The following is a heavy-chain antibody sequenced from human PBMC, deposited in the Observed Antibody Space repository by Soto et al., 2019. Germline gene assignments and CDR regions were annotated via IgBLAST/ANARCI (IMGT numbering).Heavy chain of an antibody. CDR3: ASPGYSSGWYGEEGFDY. Sequence: ASVKVSCKASGYTFTSYGISWVRQAPGQGLEWMGWISAYNGNTNYAQKLQGRVTMTTGTSTSTAYMELRSLRSDDTAVYYCASPGYSSGWYGEEGFDYWGQGTLVTVSS. D-gene: IGHD6-19*01. CDR2: ISAYNGNT. CDR1: GYTFTSYG. V-gene: IGHV1-18*01. J-gene: IGHJ4*02.